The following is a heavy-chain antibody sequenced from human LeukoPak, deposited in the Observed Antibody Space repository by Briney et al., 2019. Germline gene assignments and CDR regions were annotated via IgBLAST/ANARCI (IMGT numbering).Heavy chain of an antibody. CDR1: GFTFSGFW. Sequence: GGSLRPSCAVSGFTFSGFWMSWSRQAPGKGLEWVASINSDGSEGYYADVVKGRFTISRDNAKNSLYLQINSLRAEDTAVYYCARSSYSSSSSVWGQGTMVTVSS. D-gene: IGHD6-6*01. CDR3: ARSSYSSSSSV. V-gene: IGHV3-7*03. J-gene: IGHJ3*01. CDR2: INSDGSEG.